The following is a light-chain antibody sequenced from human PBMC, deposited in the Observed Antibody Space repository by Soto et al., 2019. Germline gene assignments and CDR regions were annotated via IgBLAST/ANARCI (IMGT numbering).Light chain of an antibody. CDR3: AAWDDSLSGL. V-gene: IGLV1-47*01. CDR1: SSNMGSNY. J-gene: IGLJ2*01. Sequence: QSVLSQPPSASGTPGQRVTISCSGSSSNMGSNYVYWYQQLPGTAPKLLIYRNNQRPSGVPDRFSGSKSGTSAFLAISGLRSEDEADYYCAAWDDSLSGLFGGGTKLTVL. CDR2: RNN.